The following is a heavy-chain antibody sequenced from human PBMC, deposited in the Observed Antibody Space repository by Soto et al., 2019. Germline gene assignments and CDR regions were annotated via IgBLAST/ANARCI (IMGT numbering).Heavy chain of an antibody. CDR1: GGSFSGYY. CDR2: IDHSGST. V-gene: IGHV4-34*01. J-gene: IGHJ6*02. CDR3: ARLDVDTAMAGSYYYGMDV. Sequence: SETLSLTCAVYGGSFSGYYWTWIRQPPGTGLEWIGEIDHSGSTTYNPSLKSRVTISVDTSNNQISLKLSSVTAADTAVYYCARLDVDTAMAGSYYYGMDVWGQGTTVTVSS. D-gene: IGHD5-18*01.